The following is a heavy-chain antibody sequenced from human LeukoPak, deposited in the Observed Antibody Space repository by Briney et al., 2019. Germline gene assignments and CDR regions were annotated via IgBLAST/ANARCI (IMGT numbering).Heavy chain of an antibody. J-gene: IGHJ3*02. V-gene: IGHV1-2*06. D-gene: IGHD6-25*01. CDR1: GYTFIGYH. CDR3: AVGITAAANDAFDI. Sequence: GASVKVSCKASGYTFIGYHMHWVRQAPGQGLEWMGRINPSSGGTNYAQKFQDRVTMTRDTSISTAYMEMSRLRSDDTAVYYCAVGITAAANDAFDIWGQGTMVTVSS. CDR2: INPSSGGT.